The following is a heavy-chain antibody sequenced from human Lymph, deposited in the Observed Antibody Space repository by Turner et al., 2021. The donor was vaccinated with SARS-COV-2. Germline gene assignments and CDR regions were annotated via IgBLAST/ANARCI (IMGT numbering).Heavy chain of an antibody. CDR2: FYKIGSI. J-gene: IGHJ6*02. D-gene: IGHD1-1*01. CDR1: AGPISSTS. V-gene: IGHV4-59*08. CDR3: ARHQGSTSGYDHGMNV. Sequence: QVQLQESCPGLVRPSETLSLTCTVSAGPISSTSWSWIRQSPGRGLEWIGYFYKIGSIDYNPTLRSRVTISVDTSKNQLSLNLISVTAADTAVYYCARHQGSTSGYDHGMNVWGQGTAVIVSS.